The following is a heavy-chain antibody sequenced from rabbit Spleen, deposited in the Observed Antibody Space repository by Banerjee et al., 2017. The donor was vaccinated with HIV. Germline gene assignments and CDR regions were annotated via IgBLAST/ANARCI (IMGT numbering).Heavy chain of an antibody. CDR1: GFDFSSYY. J-gene: IGHJ4*01. V-gene: IGHV1S7*01. D-gene: IGHD6-1*01. Sequence: QLKESGGGLVQPGGSLKLSCKASGFDFSSYYMSWVRQAPGKGLEWIGCIDPVFGSAYYASWVNGRFSISRENTQNTVSLQLNSLTAADTATYFCARDLPNDAGYAYILWGPGTLVTVS. CDR3: ARDLPNDAGYAYIL. CDR2: IDPVFGSA.